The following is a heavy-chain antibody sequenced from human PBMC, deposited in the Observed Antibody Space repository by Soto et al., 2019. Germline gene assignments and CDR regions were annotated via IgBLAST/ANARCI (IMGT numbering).Heavy chain of an antibody. J-gene: IGHJ6*02. CDR3: AKEYSDFLTAYYGPLNIYYYYSGMDV. D-gene: IGHD3-9*01. Sequence: PGGSLRLSCAASGFTISSYAMSWVRQAPGKGLEWVSSITGSGGSTYNADSVKGRFTISRDNSENTLYLQMNSLRAEDTAVYYCAKEYSDFLTAYYGPLNIYYYYSGMDVWGQGTTVTVSS. CDR2: ITGSGGST. CDR1: GFTISSYA. V-gene: IGHV3-23*01.